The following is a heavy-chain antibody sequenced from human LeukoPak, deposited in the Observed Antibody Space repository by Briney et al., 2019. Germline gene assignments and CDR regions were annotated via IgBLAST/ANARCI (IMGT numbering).Heavy chain of an antibody. CDR2: IYYSGST. J-gene: IGHJ4*02. V-gene: IGHV4-39*07. CDR1: GGSISSSSYY. CDR3: ARDRHKLVDIVAGILDY. Sequence: SETLSLTCTVSGGSISSSSYYWGWIRQPPGKGLEWIGSIYYSGSTYYNPSLKSRVTISLDTSKNQFSLKLSSVTAADTAVYYCARDRHKLVDIVAGILDYWGQGTLVTVSS. D-gene: IGHD5-12*01.